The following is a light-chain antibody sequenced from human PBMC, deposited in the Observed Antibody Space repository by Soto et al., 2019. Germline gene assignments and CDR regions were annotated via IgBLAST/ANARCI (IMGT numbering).Light chain of an antibody. Sequence: ELVLTQSPSTRSLYPGERATLTCRASQSVSTYLAWYQQKPGQAPRLLIYDASSRATGIPDRFSGGGSGTDFTLTISRLEPEDFAVYYCQQYGSSGTFGQGTKVDI. CDR1: QSVSTY. V-gene: IGKV3-20*01. CDR3: QQYGSSGT. CDR2: DAS. J-gene: IGKJ1*01.